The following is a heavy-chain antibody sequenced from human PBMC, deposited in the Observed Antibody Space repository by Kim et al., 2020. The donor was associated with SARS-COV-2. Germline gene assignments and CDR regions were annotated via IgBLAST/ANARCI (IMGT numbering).Heavy chain of an antibody. CDR3: AKDGYYYGSGSYYVDY. D-gene: IGHD3-10*01. V-gene: IGHV3-9*01. J-gene: IGHJ4*02. Sequence: SVKSRLTISRDNAKNALYLQMNSLRPEDTALYYCAKDGYYYGSGSYYVDYWGQGTLVTVSS.